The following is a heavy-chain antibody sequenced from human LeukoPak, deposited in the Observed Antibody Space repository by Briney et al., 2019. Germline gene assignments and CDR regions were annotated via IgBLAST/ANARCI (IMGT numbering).Heavy chain of an antibody. CDR1: GFTFSSYA. D-gene: IGHD3-10*01. V-gene: IGHV3-30-3*01. CDR3: AREYYYGSGASATSWFDP. J-gene: IGHJ5*02. Sequence: PGGSLRLSCAASGFTFSSYAMHWVRQAPGKGLEWVAVISYDGSNKYYADSVKGRFTISRDNSKNTLHLQMNSLRAEDTAVYYCAREYYYGSGASATSWFDPWGQGTLVTVSS. CDR2: ISYDGSNK.